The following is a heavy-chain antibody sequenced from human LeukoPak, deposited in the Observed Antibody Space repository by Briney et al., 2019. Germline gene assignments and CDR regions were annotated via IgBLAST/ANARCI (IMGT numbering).Heavy chain of an antibody. CDR1: GGSISSGDYY. V-gene: IGHV4-30-4*08. D-gene: IGHD3-22*01. CDR3: ARGAYYYDSSGYDY. Sequence: SQTLSLTCTVSGGSISSGDYYWSWIRQPPGKGLEWIASIYYNGITNYNPSLKSRVTISVDTSKNQFSLKLSSVTAADTAVYYCARGAYYYDSSGYDYWGQGTLVTVSS. J-gene: IGHJ4*02. CDR2: IYYNGIT.